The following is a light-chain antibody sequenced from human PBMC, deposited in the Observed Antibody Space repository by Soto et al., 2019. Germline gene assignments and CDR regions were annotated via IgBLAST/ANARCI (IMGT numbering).Light chain of an antibody. Sequence: IVLTQSPDTLSLSPGERSTLSCRASQSVRAYLAWYQQKPGQAPRLLIYDASNRATGIPARFSGSGSGTDFTLTISSLEPEDFAVYYCQQYVTSPLTFGGGTTGDIK. J-gene: IGKJ4*01. CDR2: DAS. CDR1: QSVRAY. V-gene: IGKV3-11*01. CDR3: QQYVTSPLT.